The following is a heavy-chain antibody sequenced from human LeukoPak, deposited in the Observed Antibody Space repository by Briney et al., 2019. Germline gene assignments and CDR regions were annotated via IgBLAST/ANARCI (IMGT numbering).Heavy chain of an antibody. CDR3: ARGVWNHSLYYFDY. CDR2: IYYSGST. J-gene: IGHJ4*02. D-gene: IGHD1-1*01. V-gene: IGHV4-61*02. CDR1: GGSISSGSYY. Sequence: SQTLSLTCTVSGGSISSGSYYWSWIRQPAGKGLEWIGSIYYSGSTYYNPSLKSRVTISVDTSKNQFSLKLSSVTAADTAVYYCARGVWNHSLYYFDYWGQGTLVTVSS.